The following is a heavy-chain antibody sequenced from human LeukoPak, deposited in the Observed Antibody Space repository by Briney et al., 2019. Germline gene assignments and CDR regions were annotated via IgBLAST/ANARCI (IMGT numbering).Heavy chain of an antibody. V-gene: IGHV1-8*01. CDR2: MNPNSGNT. D-gene: IGHD6-19*01. Sequence: ASVTVSFTASAYTFTSYDINWVRQATGQGVEWMGRMNPNSGNTGYAQKFQGRVTMTRTTSISTAYMELSSLRSEDTAVYYCARVTSGWSNSYYYYYMDVWGKGTTVTVSS. CDR3: ARVTSGWSNSYYYYYMDV. J-gene: IGHJ6*03. CDR1: AYTFTSYD.